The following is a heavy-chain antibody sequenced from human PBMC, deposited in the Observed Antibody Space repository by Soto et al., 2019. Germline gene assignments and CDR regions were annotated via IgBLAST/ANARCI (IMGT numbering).Heavy chain of an antibody. V-gene: IGHV1-69*13. CDR3: ARAGQFLEWSCDD. CDR2: ITPFFGTA. CDR1: GGAFGNYA. J-gene: IGHJ4*02. Sequence: GASGTVSCNAAGGAFGNYAIRWVRQAPGQGLEWRGGITPFFGTANYAQKFQGRVTITADESTSTAYLELSSLRSDDTAVYYCARAGQFLEWSCDDWCQGTLVTVSS. D-gene: IGHD3-3*01.